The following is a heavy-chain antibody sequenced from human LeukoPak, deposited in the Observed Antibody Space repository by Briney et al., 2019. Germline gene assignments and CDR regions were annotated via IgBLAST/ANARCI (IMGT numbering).Heavy chain of an antibody. CDR2: ISDSGGST. J-gene: IGHJ4*02. CDR1: GFSLSRYA. Sequence: GVSLRLSCAVSGFSLSRYAMSWVRKAPGKGLEWVSAISDSGGSTYYADSVKGRFTISRDNSRNTLYLQMNTLRAEDTAVYYCAKCRGSSWSDHFDYWGQGTLVTVSS. D-gene: IGHD6-13*01. CDR3: AKCRGSSWSDHFDY. V-gene: IGHV3-23*01.